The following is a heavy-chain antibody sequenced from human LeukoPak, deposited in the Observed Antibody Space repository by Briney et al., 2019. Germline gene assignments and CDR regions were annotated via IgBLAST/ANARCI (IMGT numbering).Heavy chain of an antibody. CDR1: GFTFSSHA. CDR3: AKQGLVPATAGD. CDR2: IRFDGSEK. J-gene: IGHJ4*02. Sequence: AGGSLRLSCAASGFTFSSHALHWVRQAPGKGLEWLSFIRFDGSEKYYADSVKARFSISRDNSMNTLYLQMNSLRPEDTAVYYCAKQGLVPATAGDWGQGTLVTVSS. D-gene: IGHD2-2*01. V-gene: IGHV3-30*02.